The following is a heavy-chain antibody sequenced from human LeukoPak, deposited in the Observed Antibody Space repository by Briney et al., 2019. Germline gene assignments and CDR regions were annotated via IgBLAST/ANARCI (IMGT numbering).Heavy chain of an antibody. CDR1: GFTFSSYG. D-gene: IGHD6-13*01. CDR2: IRYDGSNK. V-gene: IGHV3-30*02. J-gene: IGHJ5*02. CDR3: AKSGTIAALNWFDP. Sequence: GGSLRLSCAASGFTFSSYGMHWVRQAPGKGLEWVAFIRYDGSNKYYADSVKGRFTISRDNSKNTLCLQMNSLRAEDTAVYYCAKSGTIAALNWFDPWGQGTLVTVSS.